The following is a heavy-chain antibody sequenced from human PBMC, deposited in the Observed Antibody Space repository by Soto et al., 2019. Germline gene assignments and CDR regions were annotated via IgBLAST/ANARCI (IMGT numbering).Heavy chain of an antibody. Sequence: QVQLVESGGGVVQPGRSLRLSCAASGFTFSHYAMHWVRQAPGKGLEWVAVIAYDGSNKYYADFVKGRFTISRDNSKNTLFLQMNSLGAEDTGVFYCAREKGNYHDSRGPFDYWGQGILVTVSS. CDR2: IAYDGSNK. J-gene: IGHJ4*02. D-gene: IGHD3-22*01. CDR3: AREKGNYHDSRGPFDY. CDR1: GFTFSHYA. V-gene: IGHV3-30-3*01.